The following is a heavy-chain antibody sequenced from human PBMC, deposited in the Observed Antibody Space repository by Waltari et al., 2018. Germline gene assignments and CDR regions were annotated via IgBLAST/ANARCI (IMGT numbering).Heavy chain of an antibody. J-gene: IGHJ4*02. Sequence: QVQLVQSGAEVKKPGASVKVPCKASGYTFTGSYMHWVRQAPGQGLEWMGRINPNSGGTNYAQKFQGWVTMTRDTSISTAYMELSRLRSDDTAVYYCARVQASGWSHSGIDYWGQGTLVTVSS. CDR2: INPNSGGT. D-gene: IGHD6-19*01. V-gene: IGHV1-2*04. CDR3: ARVQASGWSHSGIDY. CDR1: GYTFTGSY.